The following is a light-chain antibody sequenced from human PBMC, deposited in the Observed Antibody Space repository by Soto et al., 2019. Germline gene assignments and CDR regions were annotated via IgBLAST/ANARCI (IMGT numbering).Light chain of an antibody. CDR3: QSYDNSLSVYV. Sequence: QSALTQPPSVSGAPGQWVTISCTGSSSNIGAHYDVHWYQQLPGTAPKLLIYGNSNRPSGVPDRFSGSKSGTSASLAITGLQAEDEADYYCQSYDNSLSVYVFGTGTKLTVL. J-gene: IGLJ1*01. V-gene: IGLV1-40*01. CDR1: SSNIGAHYD. CDR2: GNS.